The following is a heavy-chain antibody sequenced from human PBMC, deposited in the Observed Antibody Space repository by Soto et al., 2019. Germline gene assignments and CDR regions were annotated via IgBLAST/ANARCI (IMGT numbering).Heavy chain of an antibody. D-gene: IGHD1-1*01. J-gene: IGHJ5*02. V-gene: IGHV1-3*01. CDR2: INPATGNT. CDR3: ARRYKSAGWIEP. Sequence: QVQLVQSGAEVKKPGTSVKVSCKASGYSFATYAIHWVRQAPGQGLEWMGWINPATGNTEYSDKFQDRVTFTRDTSATTAYMELRGLRSEDTAVYYCARRYKSAGWIEPWGQGTLVTVSS. CDR1: GYSFATYA.